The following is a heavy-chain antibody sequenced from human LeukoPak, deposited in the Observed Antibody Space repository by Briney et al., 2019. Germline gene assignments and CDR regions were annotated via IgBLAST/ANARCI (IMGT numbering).Heavy chain of an antibody. CDR2: VYHSGST. CDR3: ARSNSSGDY. J-gene: IGHJ4*02. V-gene: IGHV4-4*02. CDR1: GFTFSDYS. D-gene: IGHD6-25*01. Sequence: GSLRLFCAASGFTFSDYSMNWVRQPPGKGLEWIGEVYHSGSTNYNPSLKSRVTISVDKSKNQFSLKLSSVTAADTAVYYCARSNSSGDYWGQGTLVTVSS.